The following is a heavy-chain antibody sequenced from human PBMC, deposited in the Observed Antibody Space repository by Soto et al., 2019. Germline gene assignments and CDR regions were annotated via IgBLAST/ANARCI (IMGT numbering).Heavy chain of an antibody. CDR3: AKDGRITIFGVVPAPIDY. V-gene: IGHV3-23*01. CDR2: ISGSGGST. Sequence: PGGSLRLSCAAAGFTFSSYAMSWVRQAPGKGLEWVSAISGSGGSTYYADSVKGRFTISRDNSKNTLHLQMNSLRAEDTAVYYCAKDGRITIFGVVPAPIDYWGQGTLVTVSS. J-gene: IGHJ4*02. CDR1: GFTFSSYA. D-gene: IGHD3-3*01.